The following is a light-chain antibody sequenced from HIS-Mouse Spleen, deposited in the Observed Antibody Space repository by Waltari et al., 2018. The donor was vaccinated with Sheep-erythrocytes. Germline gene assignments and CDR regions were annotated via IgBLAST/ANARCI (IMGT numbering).Light chain of an antibody. CDR3: QQYNSYPLT. V-gene: IGKV1-5*03. CDR2: KAS. CDR1: QSISSW. J-gene: IGKJ4*01. Sequence: DIQMTQSPSTLSASVGARVTITSRASQSISSWLAWYQQKPGKAPKLLIYKASSLESGVPSRFSGSGSGTEFTLTISSLQPDDFATYYCQQYNSYPLTFGGGTKVEIK.